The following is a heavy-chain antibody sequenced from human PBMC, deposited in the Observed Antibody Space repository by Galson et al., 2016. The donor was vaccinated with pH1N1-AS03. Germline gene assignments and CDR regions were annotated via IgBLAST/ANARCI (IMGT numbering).Heavy chain of an antibody. D-gene: IGHD5-18*01. Sequence: WIGRIYTSGSTNYNPSLKSRVTISVDTSKNQVSLKLSSVTAADTAVYYCARATGGFSYGTPFFDSRGQGTLVTVSS. V-gene: IGHV4-61*02. CDR3: ARATGGFSYGTPFFDS. J-gene: IGHJ4*02. CDR2: IYTSGST.